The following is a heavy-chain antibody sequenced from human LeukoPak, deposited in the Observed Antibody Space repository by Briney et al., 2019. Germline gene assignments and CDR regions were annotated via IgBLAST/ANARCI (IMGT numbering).Heavy chain of an antibody. CDR3: ARGKLRFLECMRAFTI. CDR2: LYYSGST. J-gene: IGHJ3*02. D-gene: IGHD3-3*01. Sequence: SETLSLTCPVSGASVSRYYSSCIRQPPGKGLEWIGSLYYSGSTNYNTSLKSRVTISVDTSKNQSSLKLCSVTAADTAVYYCARGKLRFLECMRAFTICGEETMVTLSS. V-gene: IGHV4-59*02. CDR1: GASVSRYY.